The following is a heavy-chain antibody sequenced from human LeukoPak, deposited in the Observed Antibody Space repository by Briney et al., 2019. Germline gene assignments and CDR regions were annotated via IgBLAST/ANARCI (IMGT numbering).Heavy chain of an antibody. D-gene: IGHD6-13*01. V-gene: IGHV3-74*01. CDR2: INTDGSST. J-gene: IGHJ6*03. Sequence: GGSLRLSCAASGFTFSSYWMHWVRQAPGKGLVWVSRINTDGSSTSYADSVKGRFTISRDNAKNTLYLQMNSLRAEDTAVYYCARIMYSSSWGWYYYYMDVWGKGTTVTVSS. CDR1: GFTFSSYW. CDR3: ARIMYSSSWGWYYYYMDV.